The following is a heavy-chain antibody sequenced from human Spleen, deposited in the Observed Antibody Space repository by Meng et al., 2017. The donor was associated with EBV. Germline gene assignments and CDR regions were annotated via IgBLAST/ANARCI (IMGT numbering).Heavy chain of an antibody. D-gene: IGHD4-17*01. V-gene: IGHV1-2*06. J-gene: IGHJ4*02. CDR2: INPNSGDT. CDR1: GYTFTDYY. Sequence: QVQRGQSGAGVKKPWASVKVSCKASGYTFTDYYMHWVRQAPGQGLEWMGRINPNSGDTDYAQKFQGRVTMTRDTSISTAYMELSRLRSDDTALYYCARDEMTTGFDYWGQGSLVTVSS. CDR3: ARDEMTTGFDY.